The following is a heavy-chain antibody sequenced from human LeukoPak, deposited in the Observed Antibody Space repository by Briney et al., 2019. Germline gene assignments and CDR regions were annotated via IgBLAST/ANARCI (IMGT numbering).Heavy chain of an antibody. V-gene: IGHV3-21*01. D-gene: IGHD6-13*01. J-gene: IGHJ4*02. Sequence: PGGSLRLSCAASGFTFSSYTMNWVRQAPGKWLEWDSSIIGSSRQKYNANSVKGRFTISRDNAKNSLYLQMNSLRAEDTAVYYCARTANFAAGNYIDYWGQGTLVTVSS. CDR3: ARTANFAAGNYIDY. CDR2: IIGSSRQK. CDR1: GFTFSSYT.